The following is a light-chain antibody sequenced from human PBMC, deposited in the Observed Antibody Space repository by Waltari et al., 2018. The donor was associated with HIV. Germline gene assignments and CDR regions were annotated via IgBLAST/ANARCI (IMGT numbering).Light chain of an antibody. CDR1: SSDVGGYNH. CDR2: EVS. CDR3: SSYAGSNNLV. J-gene: IGLJ2*01. V-gene: IGLV2-8*01. Sequence: QSALTQPPSASGSPGQSVTIPCTGTSSDVGGYNHVSWYRHHPGKAPKLMIYEVSKRPSGVPDRFSGSKSGNTASLTVSGLQAEDEADYYCSSYAGSNNLVFGGGTKLTVL.